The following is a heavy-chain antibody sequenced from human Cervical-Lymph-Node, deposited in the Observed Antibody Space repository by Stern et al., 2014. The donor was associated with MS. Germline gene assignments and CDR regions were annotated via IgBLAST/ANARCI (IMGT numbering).Heavy chain of an antibody. J-gene: IGHJ6*02. CDR1: EFTVSSNY. D-gene: IGHD3-16*01. CDR3: AKSVTRGGLYYGMDV. V-gene: IGHV3-53*01. CDR2: IYSGGST. Sequence: EVQLVESGGGLIQPGGSLRLSCAASEFTVSSNYMSWVRQAPGKGLEWVSIIYSGGSTYYADSVKGRFTISRDNSKNTLYLQMNSLRAEDTAVYYCAKSVTRGGLYYGMDVWGQGTTVTVSS.